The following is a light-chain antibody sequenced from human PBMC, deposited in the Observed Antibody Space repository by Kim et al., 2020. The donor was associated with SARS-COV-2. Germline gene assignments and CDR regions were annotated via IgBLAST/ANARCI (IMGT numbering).Light chain of an antibody. Sequence: SYELTQPLSVSAALGQTAKITCGGKAIGSKNVHWYQQKTGQAPVVVIYRDNNRPSGIPERFSGSNSGNTATLTITRAQAGDEADYYCQVWDSRIVVFGGG. J-gene: IGLJ2*01. CDR2: RDN. CDR1: AIGSKN. V-gene: IGLV3-9*01. CDR3: QVWDSRIVV.